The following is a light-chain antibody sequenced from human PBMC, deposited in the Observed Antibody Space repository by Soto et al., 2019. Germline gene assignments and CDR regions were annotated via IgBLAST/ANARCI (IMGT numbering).Light chain of an antibody. CDR2: GGS. V-gene: IGKV3-15*01. J-gene: IGKJ4*01. CDR3: QQYNNWPRT. Sequence: EIVMTQSPATLSVPPRERATLSCRASQSISSNLAWYQQKPGQAPRLLIYGGSTRATGIPARFSGSGSGTDFTLTISSLQSEDFAVYYCQQYNNWPRTFGGGTKVDI. CDR1: QSISSN.